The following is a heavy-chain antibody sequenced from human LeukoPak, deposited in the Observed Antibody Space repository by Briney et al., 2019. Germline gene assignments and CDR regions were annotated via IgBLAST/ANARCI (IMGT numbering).Heavy chain of an antibody. CDR1: GFTVSSNY. D-gene: IGHD4-17*01. CDR2: IRNDGSNK. CDR3: VREDPGFFDY. Sequence: QTGGSLRLSCAASGFTVSSNYMSWVRQAPGKGLEWVAFIRNDGSNKYYADSVKGRFTISRDDSKNTLYLQMNSLRAEDTAVYYCVREDPGFFDYWGQGTLVTVSS. V-gene: IGHV3-30*02. J-gene: IGHJ4*02.